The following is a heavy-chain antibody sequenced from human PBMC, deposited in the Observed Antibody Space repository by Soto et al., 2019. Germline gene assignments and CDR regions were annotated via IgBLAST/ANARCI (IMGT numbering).Heavy chain of an antibody. D-gene: IGHD2-15*01. CDR1: GGSFSGYY. V-gene: IGHV4-34*01. CDR2: INHSGST. Sequence: LETLSLTYAVYGGSFSGYYWSWIRQPPGKGLEWIGEINHSGSTNYNPSLKSRVTISVDTSKNKFSLKLSSVTAADTAVYYCARGPDIVVVVSDGMDVWGQGTTVTVS. J-gene: IGHJ6*02. CDR3: ARGPDIVVVVSDGMDV.